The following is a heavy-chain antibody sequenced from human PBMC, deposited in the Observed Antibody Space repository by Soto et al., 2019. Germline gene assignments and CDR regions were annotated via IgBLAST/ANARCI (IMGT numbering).Heavy chain of an antibody. CDR1: GGSISSGGYY. CDR3: ARQATYPAGTIGY. D-gene: IGHD1-1*01. J-gene: IGHJ4*02. V-gene: IGHV4-31*03. CDR2: TYYSGST. Sequence: QVQLQASGPGLVNPSQTLSLTCTVSGGSISSGGYYWSWIRQHPGKGLEWIGYTYYSGSTYYNPSLKSRVIISVDTSKNQVSLKLTSVTAADTAVYYCARQATYPAGTIGYWGQGTLVTVSS.